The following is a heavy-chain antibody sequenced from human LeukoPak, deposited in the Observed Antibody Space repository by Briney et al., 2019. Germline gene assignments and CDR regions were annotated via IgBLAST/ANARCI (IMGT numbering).Heavy chain of an antibody. V-gene: IGHV4-4*07. CDR1: GGSISSYY. D-gene: IGHD3-3*01. Sequence: SETLSLTCTVSGGSISSYYWSWIRQPAGKGLEWIGRIYTSGSTNYNPSLKSRVTMSVGTSKNQFSLKLSSVTAADTAVYYCARSPYYDFWSGYYYLDYWGQGTLVTVSS. J-gene: IGHJ4*02. CDR2: IYTSGST. CDR3: ARSPYYDFWSGYYYLDY.